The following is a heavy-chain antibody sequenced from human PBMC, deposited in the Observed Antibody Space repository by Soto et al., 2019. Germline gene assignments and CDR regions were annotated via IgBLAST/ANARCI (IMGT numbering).Heavy chain of an antibody. Sequence: GASLKISCKGSGYSFTSYWIGWVRQMPGKGLEWMGIIYPGDPDTRYSPSFQGQVTISADKSISTAYLQWSSLKASDTAMYYCARQGRGDAPHYGMDVWGQGTTVTVSS. CDR2: IYPGDPDT. CDR3: ARQGRGDAPHYGMDV. D-gene: IGHD3-10*01. J-gene: IGHJ6*02. V-gene: IGHV5-51*01. CDR1: GYSFTSYW.